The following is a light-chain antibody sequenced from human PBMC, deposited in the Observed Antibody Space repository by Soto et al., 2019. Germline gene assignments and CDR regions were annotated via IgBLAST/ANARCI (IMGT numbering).Light chain of an antibody. V-gene: IGKV3-20*01. CDR2: GAS. CDR1: QSVSSNY. J-gene: IGKJ1*01. CDR3: QQYGSSPPT. Sequence: EIVLTQSPGTLSLSPGERATLSCRASQSVSSNYLAWYQRKPGQAPRLLIYGASSRATDIPARFSGSGSGTDFTLTINRLEPEDFAVYFCQQYGSSPPTFGQGTKVEIK.